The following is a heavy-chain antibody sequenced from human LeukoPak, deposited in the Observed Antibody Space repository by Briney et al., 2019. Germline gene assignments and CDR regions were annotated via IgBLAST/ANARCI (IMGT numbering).Heavy chain of an antibody. CDR1: GGSISSYY. CDR3: ARVSSCSSTSCFPLFDY. D-gene: IGHD2-2*01. Sequence: SETLSLTCTVSGGSISSYYWSWIRQPPGKGLEWIGYIYYSGSTNYNPSLKSRVTISVDTSKNQFSLKLSSVTAADTAVYYCARVSSCSSTSCFPLFDYWGQGTLVTVSS. V-gene: IGHV4-59*01. CDR2: IYYSGST. J-gene: IGHJ4*02.